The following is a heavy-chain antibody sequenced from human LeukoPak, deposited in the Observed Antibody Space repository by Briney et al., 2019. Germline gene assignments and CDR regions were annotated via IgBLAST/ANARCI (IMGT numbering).Heavy chain of an antibody. V-gene: IGHV3-30*02. CDR2: IRYDGSNK. CDR1: GFTFSSYG. CDR3: AKDLSRGFGELLSSPYDY. D-gene: IGHD3-10*01. Sequence: GGSLRLSCAASGFTFSSYGMHWVRQAPGKGLEWVAFIRYDGSNKYYADSVKGRFTISRDNSKNTLYLQMNSLRAEDTAVYYCAKDLSRGFGELLSSPYDYWGQGTLVTVSS. J-gene: IGHJ4*02.